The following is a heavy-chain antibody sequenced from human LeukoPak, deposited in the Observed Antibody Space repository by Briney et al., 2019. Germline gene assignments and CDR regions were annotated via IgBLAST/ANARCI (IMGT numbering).Heavy chain of an antibody. Sequence: PSETLSLTCSVSGGSLSSHYWSWIRQPPGEGLELIGHIHDTGSTFYNPSLRGRVTISLDTSNNQFSLKLTSMTAADTAVYYCARFSSGCSTSSCYLTYWGQGTLVTVS. D-gene: IGHD2-2*01. J-gene: IGHJ4*02. CDR2: IHDTGST. CDR3: ARFSSGCSTSSCYLTY. V-gene: IGHV4-59*11. CDR1: GGSLSSHY.